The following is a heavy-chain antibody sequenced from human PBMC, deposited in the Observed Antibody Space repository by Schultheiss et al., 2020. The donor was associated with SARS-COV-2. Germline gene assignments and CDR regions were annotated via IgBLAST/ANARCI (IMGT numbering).Heavy chain of an antibody. CDR3: ARDLSSPDYYYYYMDV. Sequence: GSLRLSCAASGFTFSSYAMSWVRQAPGKGLEWVSAISGSGGSTSYADSVKGRFTISRDNAKNTLYLQMNSLRAEDTAVYYCARDLSSPDYYYYYMDVWGKGTTVTVSS. D-gene: IGHD6-13*01. CDR2: ISGSGGST. V-gene: IGHV3-23*01. J-gene: IGHJ6*03. CDR1: GFTFSSYA.